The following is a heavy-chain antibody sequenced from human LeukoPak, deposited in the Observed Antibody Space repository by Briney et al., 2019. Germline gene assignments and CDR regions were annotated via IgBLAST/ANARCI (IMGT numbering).Heavy chain of an antibody. Sequence: PSQTLSLTCTVSGGSISSGSYYWSWIRQPAGKGLEWIGRTYTSGSTNYNPSLKSRVTISVDTSKNQFSLKLSSVTAADTAVYYCARIYGDPVYYYGMDVWGQGTTVTVSS. CDR2: TYTSGST. D-gene: IGHD4-17*01. V-gene: IGHV4-61*02. J-gene: IGHJ6*02. CDR3: ARIYGDPVYYYGMDV. CDR1: GGSISSGSYY.